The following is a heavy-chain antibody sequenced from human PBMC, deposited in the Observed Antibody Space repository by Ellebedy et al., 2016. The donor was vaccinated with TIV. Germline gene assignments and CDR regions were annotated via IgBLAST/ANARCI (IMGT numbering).Heavy chain of an antibody. Sequence: MPSETLSLTCTVSGGSISNSDYYWNWIRQPPGKGLERIGSINYSGSAYYNPSLKSRVSVTVDTSKNQFTLNLSSVTAADTAVYYCARDPALPRGRFDTWGQGTLVTVSS. CDR3: ARDPALPRGRFDT. J-gene: IGHJ5*02. CDR2: INYSGSA. V-gene: IGHV4-39*06. CDR1: GGSISNSDYY.